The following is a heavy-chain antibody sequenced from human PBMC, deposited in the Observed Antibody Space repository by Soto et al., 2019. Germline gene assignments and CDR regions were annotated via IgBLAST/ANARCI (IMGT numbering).Heavy chain of an antibody. V-gene: IGHV4-30-4*01. J-gene: IGHJ4*02. Sequence: QVQLQESGPGLVKPSQTLSLTCTVSGGSISSGDYYWSWIRQPPGKGLEWIGYIYYSGSTYYNPFLERRVNVSVDTSKNQLSLKLSSVTAADTAVYYCAREGGIVGATTVDYWGQGTLVTVSS. D-gene: IGHD1-26*01. CDR3: AREGGIVGATTVDY. CDR2: IYYSGST. CDR1: GGSISSGDYY.